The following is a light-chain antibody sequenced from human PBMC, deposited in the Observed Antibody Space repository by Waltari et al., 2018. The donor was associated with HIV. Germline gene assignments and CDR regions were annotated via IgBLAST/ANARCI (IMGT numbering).Light chain of an antibody. CDR2: GAS. Sequence: DIEMTQSPSSVSASVGDRITITCRASQSIGNYLTWFQQKPGKAPDLLIYGASSLQSGVPSRFRGSGSGTDFTLTISSLQPDDFATYYCQQSYSVPWTFGQGTKVEIK. CDR1: QSIGNY. J-gene: IGKJ1*01. V-gene: IGKV1-39*01. CDR3: QQSYSVPWT.